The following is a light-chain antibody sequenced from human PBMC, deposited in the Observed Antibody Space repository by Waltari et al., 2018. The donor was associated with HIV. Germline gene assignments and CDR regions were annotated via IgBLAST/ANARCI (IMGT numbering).Light chain of an antibody. CDR1: SSDIGNFDS. J-gene: IGLJ1*01. CDR2: EVS. Sequence: QSALTQPRSVSGSPGQSVTISCTGTSSDIGNFDSVSWYQQYPGKAPKVIIYEVSQRPSGVPDRFTASKSGITASLTISGLQDEDEADYYCCSYAGTYTYVFGTGTTVTVL. V-gene: IGLV2-11*01. CDR3: CSYAGTYTYV.